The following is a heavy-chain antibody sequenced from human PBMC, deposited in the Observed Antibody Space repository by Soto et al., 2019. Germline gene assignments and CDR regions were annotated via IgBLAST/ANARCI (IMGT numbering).Heavy chain of an antibody. CDR2: ISYDGSNK. CDR3: ARELYDSSGYYYYYYYGMDV. Sequence: GSLRLSCAASGFTFSSYGMHWVRQAPGKGLEWVAVISYDGSNKYYADSVKGRFTISRDNAKNSLYLQMNSLRDEDTAVYYCARELYDSSGYYYYYYYGMDVWGQGTTVTVSS. CDR1: GFTFSSYG. V-gene: IGHV3-30*03. J-gene: IGHJ6*02. D-gene: IGHD3-22*01.